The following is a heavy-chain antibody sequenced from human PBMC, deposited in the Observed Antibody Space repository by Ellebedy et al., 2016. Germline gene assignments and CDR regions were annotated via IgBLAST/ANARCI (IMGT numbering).Heavy chain of an antibody. V-gene: IGHV3-11*04. CDR1: GFTFSDYY. CDR2: ISSSGSTI. D-gene: IGHD4-17*01. CDR3: ARDLGYGDYGAFDY. Sequence: GGSLRLXXAASGFTFSDYYMSWIRQAPGKRLEWVSYISSSGSTIYYADSVKGRFTISRDNAKNSLYLQMNSLRAEDTAVYYCARDLGYGDYGAFDYWGQGTLVTVSS. J-gene: IGHJ4*02.